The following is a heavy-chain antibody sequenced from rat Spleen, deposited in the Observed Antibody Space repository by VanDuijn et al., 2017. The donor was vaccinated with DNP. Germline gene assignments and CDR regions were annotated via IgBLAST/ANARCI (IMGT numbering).Heavy chain of an antibody. Sequence: EVQLVESGGGLVQPGRSLKLSCTASGFTFSDSYMAWVRQAPTKGLEWVAAISPRGSRTYYPDSMKGRFTISRDDAKSSLYLQMNSLKSEDTATYYCARGSTSIYWYFDFWGPGTMVTVSS. V-gene: IGHV5S23*01. CDR2: ISPRGSRT. CDR1: GFTFSDSY. J-gene: IGHJ1*01. D-gene: IGHD3-1*01. CDR3: ARGSTSIYWYFDF.